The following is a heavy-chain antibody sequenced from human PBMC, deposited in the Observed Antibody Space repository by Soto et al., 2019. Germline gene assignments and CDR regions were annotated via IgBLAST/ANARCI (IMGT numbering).Heavy chain of an antibody. CDR3: AAGADNWNYLHYYYGMDV. V-gene: IGHV1-58*01. D-gene: IGHD1-7*01. CDR2: IVVGSGNT. J-gene: IGHJ6*02. CDR1: GFTFTSSA. Sequence: GASVKVSCKASGFTFTSSAVQWVRQARGQRLEWIGWIVVGSGNTNYAQKFQERVTITRDMSTSTAYMELSSLRSEDTAVYYCAAGADNWNYLHYYYGMDVWGQGTTVTVSS.